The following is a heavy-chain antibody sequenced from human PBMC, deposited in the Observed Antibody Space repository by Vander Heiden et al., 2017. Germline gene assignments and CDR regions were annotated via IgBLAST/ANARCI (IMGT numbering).Heavy chain of an antibody. CDR1: GVNIGVYG. Sequence: EVLRLESGGGLVQAGGSVRTSSAATGVNIGVYGMTWVRQVPEKGLEWVASIHGSGSGARYPDSVRGRFTISIDNSKNTLYLQMDSLRADDTAIYFCGRDPNGDYIGAFEFWGHGTVVSVSS. V-gene: IGHV3-23*01. CDR3: GRDPNGDYIGAFEF. J-gene: IGHJ3*01. CDR2: IHGSGSGA. D-gene: IGHD4-17*01.